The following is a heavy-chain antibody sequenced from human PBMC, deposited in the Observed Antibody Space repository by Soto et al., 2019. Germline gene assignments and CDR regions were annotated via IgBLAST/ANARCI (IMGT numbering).Heavy chain of an antibody. CDR2: IIPIFGTA. V-gene: IGHV1-69*12. CDR3: ARDVSAAAGTAG. D-gene: IGHD6-13*01. Sequence: QVQLVQSGAEVKKPGSSVKVSCKASGGTFSSYAISWVRQAPGQGLEWMGGIIPIFGTANYAQKFQGRVTITADESTSTAYMELSSLRSEDRAVYYGARDVSAAAGTAGWGQGTLVTVSS. J-gene: IGHJ4*02. CDR1: GGTFSSYA.